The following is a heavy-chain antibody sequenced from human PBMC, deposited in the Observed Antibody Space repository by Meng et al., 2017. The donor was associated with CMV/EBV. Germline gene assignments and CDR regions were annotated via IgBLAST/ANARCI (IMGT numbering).Heavy chain of an antibody. D-gene: IGHD3-22*01. CDR3: ARGRRAYDSSGYYYAY. Sequence: LRLSCAVYGGSSSGYYWSCIRQLPGKGLEWIGEINHSGSPNYNPSLKSRVTISVDTSKSQFTLKLSSVTAADTAVYYCARGRRAYDSSGYYYAYWGQGTLVTVSS. V-gene: IGHV4-34*01. CDR2: INHSGSP. J-gene: IGHJ4*02. CDR1: GGSSSGYY.